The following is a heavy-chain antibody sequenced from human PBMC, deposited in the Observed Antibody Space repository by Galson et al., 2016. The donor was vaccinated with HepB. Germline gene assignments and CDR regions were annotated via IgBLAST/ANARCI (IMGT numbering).Heavy chain of an antibody. CDR2: IYPGNSET. D-gene: IGHD3-9*01. Sequence: QSGAEVKKPGESLTISCKASGYTFTTYWIAWVRQMPGKGLECLGIIYPGNSETRYSPSFEGQVSISADKSISTAYLHWSSLKASDTAMYYCARPSTGYYPVFDYWGQGALVTVSS. J-gene: IGHJ4*02. CDR1: GYTFTTYW. CDR3: ARPSTGYYPVFDY. V-gene: IGHV5-51*01.